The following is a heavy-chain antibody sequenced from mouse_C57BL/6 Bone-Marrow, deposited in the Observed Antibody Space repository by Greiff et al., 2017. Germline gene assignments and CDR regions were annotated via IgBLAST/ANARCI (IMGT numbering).Heavy chain of an antibody. CDR1: GYAFSSSW. CDR3: ARELDYYGSSLAWFAY. Sequence: QVQLQQSGPELVKPGASVKISCKASGYAFSSSWMNWVKQRPGKGLEWIGRIYPGDGDTNYNGKFKGKATLTADKSSSTAYMQLSSLTSADSAVYFCARELDYYGSSLAWFAYWGQGTLVTVAA. D-gene: IGHD1-1*01. CDR2: IYPGDGDT. V-gene: IGHV1-82*01. J-gene: IGHJ3*01.